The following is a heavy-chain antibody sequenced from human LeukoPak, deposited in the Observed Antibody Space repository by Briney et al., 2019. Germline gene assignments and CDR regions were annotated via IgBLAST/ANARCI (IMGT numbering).Heavy chain of an antibody. CDR3: ARGRSMGYCSSTSCYTVGFDP. J-gene: IGHJ5*02. CDR1: GGTFSSYT. Sequence: GASVKVSCKASGGTFSSYTISWVRQAPGQGLEWMGRIIPILGIANYAQKFQGRVTITADKSTSTAYMELSSLRSEDTAVYYCARGRSMGYCSSTSCYTVGFDPWGQGTLVTVSS. D-gene: IGHD2-2*02. V-gene: IGHV1-69*02. CDR2: IIPILGIA.